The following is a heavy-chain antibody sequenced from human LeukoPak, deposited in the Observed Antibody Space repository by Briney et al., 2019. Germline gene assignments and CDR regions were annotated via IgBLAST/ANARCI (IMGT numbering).Heavy chain of an antibody. D-gene: IGHD3-10*01. V-gene: IGHV3-30*02. Sequence: GGSLRLSCAASAFTFSNSGMHWVRQAPGKGLEWVAFIRFDGSSKFYTDSVKGRFTISRDNAQNSLFLQMNSLRADDTAVYYCARDRASVNRGVIVPRVGQYFDSWGLGTLVSVSS. CDR1: AFTFSNSG. CDR3: ARDRASVNRGVIVPRVGQYFDS. J-gene: IGHJ4*02. CDR2: IRFDGSSK.